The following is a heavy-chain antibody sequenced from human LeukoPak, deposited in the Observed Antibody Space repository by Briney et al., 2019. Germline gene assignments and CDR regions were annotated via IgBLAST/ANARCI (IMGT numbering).Heavy chain of an antibody. CDR2: ISGSGGST. Sequence: PGGSMRLSCAASGFTFSSYAMSWVRQAPGKGLEWVSAISGSGGSTYYADSVKGRFTISRDNSKNTLYLQMNSLRAEDTAVYYCAKDLGYNDRSGYFVYWGQGTLVTVSS. CDR1: GFTFSSYA. CDR3: AKDLGYNDRSGYFVY. D-gene: IGHD3-22*01. J-gene: IGHJ4*02. V-gene: IGHV3-23*01.